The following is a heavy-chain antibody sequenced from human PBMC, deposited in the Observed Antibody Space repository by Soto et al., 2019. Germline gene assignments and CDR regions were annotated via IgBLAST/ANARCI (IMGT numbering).Heavy chain of an antibody. CDR2: IYPGDSDT. J-gene: IGHJ6*03. Sequence: GESLKISCKGSGYSFTSYWIGWVRQMPGKGLEWMGIIYPGDSDTGYSPSFQGQVTISADKSSSTAYLQWSSLKASETAMYYCARHSEDCSGGSCYPRPSGNYYYYYMDVWGKGTTVTVSS. D-gene: IGHD2-15*01. CDR3: ARHSEDCSGGSCYPRPSGNYYYYYMDV. CDR1: GYSFTSYW. V-gene: IGHV5-51*01.